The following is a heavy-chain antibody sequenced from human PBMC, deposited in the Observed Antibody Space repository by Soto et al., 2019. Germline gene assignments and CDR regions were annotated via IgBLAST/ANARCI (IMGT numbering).Heavy chain of an antibody. J-gene: IGHJ6*02. Sequence: PSETLSLTCAVSGGSISSSNWWSWVRQPPGKGLEWIGEIYHSGSTNYNPSLKSRVTISVDKSKNQFSLKLSSVTAADTAVYYCAGETPGIAAAGNYYYYGMDVWGQGTTVTVSS. V-gene: IGHV4-4*02. D-gene: IGHD6-13*01. CDR2: IYHSGST. CDR3: AGETPGIAAAGNYYYYGMDV. CDR1: GGSISSSNW.